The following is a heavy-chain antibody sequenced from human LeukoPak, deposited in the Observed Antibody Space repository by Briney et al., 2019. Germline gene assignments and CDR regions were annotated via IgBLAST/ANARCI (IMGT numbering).Heavy chain of an antibody. D-gene: IGHD3-3*01. J-gene: IGHJ3*02. Sequence: SETLSLTCAVYGGSSSGYYWSWIRQPPGKGLEWIGEINHSGSTNYNPSLKSRVTISVDTSKNQFFLKLGSVTAADTAVYYCARGGRITIFGVVIISAFDIWGQGTMVTVPS. CDR2: INHSGST. CDR1: GGSSSGYY. CDR3: ARGGRITIFGVVIISAFDI. V-gene: IGHV4-34*01.